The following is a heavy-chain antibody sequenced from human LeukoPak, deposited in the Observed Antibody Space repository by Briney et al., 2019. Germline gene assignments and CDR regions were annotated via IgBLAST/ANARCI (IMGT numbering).Heavy chain of an antibody. CDR1: GYTFTGYY. V-gene: IGHV1-2*02. CDR2: INPNSGGT. J-gene: IGHJ4*02. Sequence: ASVKVSCKASGYTFTGYYMHWVRQAPGQGLEWMGWINPNSGGTNYAQKLQGRVTMTTDTSTSTAYMELRSLRSDDTAVYYCVRDLGSRPLIIFFDYWGQGTLVTVSS. CDR3: VRDLGSRPLIIFFDY. D-gene: IGHD2/OR15-2a*01.